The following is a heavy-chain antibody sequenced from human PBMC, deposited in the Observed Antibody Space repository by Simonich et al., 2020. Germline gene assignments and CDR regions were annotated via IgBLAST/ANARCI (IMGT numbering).Heavy chain of an antibody. J-gene: IGHJ6*02. Sequence: EVQLVESGGGLVQPGGSLRLSCAASGFTFSSYEMNWVRQAPGKGLEWVSYISSSGSTIYYAYSVKGRITIYRDNAKNSLYLQMNSLRAEDTAVYYCARDFRLQLVEIGTYYYYGMDVWGQGTTVTVSS. V-gene: IGHV3-48*03. CDR1: GFTFSSYE. D-gene: IGHD6-6*01. CDR3: ARDFRLQLVEIGTYYYYGMDV. CDR2: ISSSGSTI.